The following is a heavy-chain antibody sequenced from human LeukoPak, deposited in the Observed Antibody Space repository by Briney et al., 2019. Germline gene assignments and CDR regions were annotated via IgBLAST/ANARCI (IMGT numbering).Heavy chain of an antibody. CDR2: ISGSGDST. CDR1: GFTFSSYA. V-gene: IGHV3-23*01. CDR3: AKEIAAAGPLWYYYGMDV. J-gene: IGHJ6*02. Sequence: GGSLRLSCAASGFTFSSYAMSWVRQAPGKGLEWVSTISGSGDSTYYADSVKGRFTISRDNSKNTLYLQMNSLRAEDTAVYYCAKEIAAAGPLWYYYGMDVWGQGTTVTVSS. D-gene: IGHD6-13*01.